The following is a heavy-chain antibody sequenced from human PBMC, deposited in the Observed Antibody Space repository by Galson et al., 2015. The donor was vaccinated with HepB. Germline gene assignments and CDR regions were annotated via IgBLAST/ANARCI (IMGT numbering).Heavy chain of an antibody. CDR3: AKQYLILGNGGY. CDR1: GFSFASRA. J-gene: IGHJ4*02. CDR2: ISESGDTT. V-gene: IGHV3-23*01. Sequence: SLRLSCSASGFSFASRAMNWVRQTPGKGLEWVSSISESGDTTDYADFVKGRFTVSRDNSKNTLYLQMSSLRAEDTAVYYCAKQYLILGNGGYWGPGTLVTVSS. D-gene: IGHD3/OR15-3a*01.